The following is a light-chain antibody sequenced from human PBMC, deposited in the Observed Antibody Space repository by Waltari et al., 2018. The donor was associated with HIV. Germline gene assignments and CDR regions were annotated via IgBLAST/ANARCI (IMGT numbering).Light chain of an antibody. V-gene: IGLV1-47*01. Sequence: QSVLTQPPSASGTPGQRVTISCSGSDSNIRDNFVYWYQPLPGTAPKLLIYKNNQRPAGVPDRCSGSKSGTSASLAIRGLRSEDEADYHCATWDDSLSGVVFGGGTKLTVL. J-gene: IGLJ2*01. CDR2: KNN. CDR1: DSNIRDNF. CDR3: ATWDDSLSGVV.